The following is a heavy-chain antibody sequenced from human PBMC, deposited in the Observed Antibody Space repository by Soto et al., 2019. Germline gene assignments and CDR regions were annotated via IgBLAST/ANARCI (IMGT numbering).Heavy chain of an antibody. CDR1: GFTFSSYG. V-gene: IGHV3-30*18. D-gene: IGHD6-19*01. CDR3: AKGGSGGGMDF. Sequence: QVQLVESGGGVVQPGRSLRLSCAASGFTFSSYGMHWVRQAPGKGLEWVAVISYDGSNKYYADSVKGRFTISRDNSKNTLYLQMNSLRAEDTAVYYCAKGGSGGGMDFWGQGTTVTVSS. J-gene: IGHJ6*02. CDR2: ISYDGSNK.